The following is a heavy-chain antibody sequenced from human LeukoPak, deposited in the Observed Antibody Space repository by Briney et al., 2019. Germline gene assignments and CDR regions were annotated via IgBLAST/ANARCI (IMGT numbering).Heavy chain of an antibody. CDR3: ARDRKYLVHFDAFDI. Sequence: GGSLRLSCAASGFNFSSYSMNWVRQAPGKGLEWVSSISSSSNYIHYADSVKGRFTISRDNAKNSLYLQMNSLRAEDTALYYCARDRKYLVHFDAFDIWGQGTMVTVSS. CDR2: ISSSSNYI. CDR1: GFNFSSYS. J-gene: IGHJ3*02. V-gene: IGHV3-21*04. D-gene: IGHD2/OR15-2a*01.